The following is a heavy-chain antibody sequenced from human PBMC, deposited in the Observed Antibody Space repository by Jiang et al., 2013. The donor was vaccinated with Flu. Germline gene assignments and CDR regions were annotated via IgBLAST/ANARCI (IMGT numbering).Heavy chain of an antibody. Sequence: VQLLESGGGLVKPGGSLRLSCAASGFTFSDYYMSWIRQAPGKGLECVSYISSSGRTIYYPDSVKGRFTISRDNAKNSLYLQMNSLRAEDTAVYYCARVDHLVAGLDYWGQGTLVTVSS. V-gene: IGHV3-11*01. J-gene: IGHJ4*02. D-gene: IGHD6-19*01. CDR1: GFTFSDYY. CDR2: ISSSGRTI. CDR3: ARVDHLVAGLDY.